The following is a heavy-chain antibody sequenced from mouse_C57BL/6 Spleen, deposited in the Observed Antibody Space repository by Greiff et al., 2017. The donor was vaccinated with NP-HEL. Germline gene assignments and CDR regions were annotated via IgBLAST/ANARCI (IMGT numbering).Heavy chain of an antibody. CDR1: GYTFTDYY. Sequence: EVQLQQSGPELVKPGASVKISCKASGYTFTDYYMNWVKQSHGKSLEWIGDINPNNGGTSYNQKFKGKATLTVDKSSSTAYMELRSLTSEDSAVYYCARIYYGKGYFDYWGQGTTLTVSS. CDR3: ARIYYGKGYFDY. V-gene: IGHV1-26*01. CDR2: INPNNGGT. D-gene: IGHD2-1*01. J-gene: IGHJ2*01.